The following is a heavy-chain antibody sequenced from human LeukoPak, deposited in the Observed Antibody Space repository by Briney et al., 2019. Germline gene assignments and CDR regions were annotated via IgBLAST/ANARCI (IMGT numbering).Heavy chain of an antibody. Sequence: GASVKVSCKASGYTFTNYYIHWVRQAPGQGLEWMGVISPSGGSTSYAQKFQGRPTMTRDTSTSTVDMELSSLRSEDTAVYYCARDRGLNVCPSDYWGQGTLVIVSS. CDR3: ARDRGLNVCPSDY. V-gene: IGHV1-46*01. CDR1: GYTFTNYY. CDR2: ISPSGGST. J-gene: IGHJ4*02. D-gene: IGHD3-10*01.